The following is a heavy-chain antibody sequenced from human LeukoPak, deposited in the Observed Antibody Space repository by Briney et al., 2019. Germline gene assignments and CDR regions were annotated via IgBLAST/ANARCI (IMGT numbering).Heavy chain of an antibody. CDR2: INHSGST. J-gene: IGHJ2*01. V-gene: IGHV4-34*01. CDR3: AGLRGPYGL. D-gene: IGHD4-17*01. CDR1: GGSFSGYY. Sequence: PSETLSLTCAVYGGSFSGYYWSWIRQPPGKGLEWIGEINHSGSTNYNPPLKSRVTISVDTSKNQFSLKLSSVTAADTAVYYCAGLRGPYGLWGRGTLVTVSS.